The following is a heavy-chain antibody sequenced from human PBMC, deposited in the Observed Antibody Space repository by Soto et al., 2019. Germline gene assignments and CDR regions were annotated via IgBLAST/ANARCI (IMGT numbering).Heavy chain of an antibody. CDR3: ARDPARGSPS. V-gene: IGHV1-69*01. CDR2: IIPLFGTA. D-gene: IGHD3-10*01. CDR1: GGTFSSHA. Sequence: QVQLVQSGAEVKKPGSSVKVSCKASGGTFSSHAITWVRQAPGQGLEWMGGIIPLFGTANYAQKFRGRVTITADESTSTAYMELSSLKSEDTAMYYCARDPARGSPSWGQGTLVTVSS. J-gene: IGHJ5*02.